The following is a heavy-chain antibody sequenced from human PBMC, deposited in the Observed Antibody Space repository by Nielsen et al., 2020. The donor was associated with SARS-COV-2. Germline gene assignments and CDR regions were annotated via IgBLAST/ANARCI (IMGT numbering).Heavy chain of an antibody. CDR3: AREQRTSGFDY. V-gene: IGHV3-48*03. Sequence: GESLKISCTASGFTFSYYEMNWVRQAPGQGLEWVSYIGGNGENIDYADFVEGRFTLSRDNAENSLYLQLNSLRAEDTALYYCAREQRTSGFDYWGQGILVTVSP. CDR2: IGGNGENI. J-gene: IGHJ4*02. D-gene: IGHD2-2*01. CDR1: GFTFSYYE.